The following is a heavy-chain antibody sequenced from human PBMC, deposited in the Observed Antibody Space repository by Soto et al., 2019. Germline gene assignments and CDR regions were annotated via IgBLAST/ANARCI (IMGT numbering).Heavy chain of an antibody. CDR1: GCTFTSSA. D-gene: IGHD2-2*01. CDR2: ISAYNGNT. J-gene: IGHJ4*02. V-gene: IGHV1-18*01. CDR3: ARDSRYCSSTSCYGPPQFDY. Sequence: ASVKVSCKASGCTFTSSAISWVRQAPGQGLEWMGWISAYNGNTNYAQKLQGRVTMTTDTSTSTAYMELRSLRSDDTAVYYCARDSRYCSSTSCYGPPQFDYWGQGTLVTVSS.